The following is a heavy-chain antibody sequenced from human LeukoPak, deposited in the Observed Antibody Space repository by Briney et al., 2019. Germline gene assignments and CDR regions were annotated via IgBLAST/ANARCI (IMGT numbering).Heavy chain of an antibody. V-gene: IGHV1-69*13. Sequence: SVKVSCKASGGTFSSYAISWVRQAPGQGLEWMGGIIPIFGTANYAQKFQGRVTITADESTSTAYMELSSLRSEATAVYYCARGAGYSYGYGDYYYYGMDVWGQGTTVTVSS. J-gene: IGHJ6*02. D-gene: IGHD5-18*01. CDR3: ARGAGYSYGYGDYYYYGMDV. CDR1: GGTFSSYA. CDR2: IIPIFGTA.